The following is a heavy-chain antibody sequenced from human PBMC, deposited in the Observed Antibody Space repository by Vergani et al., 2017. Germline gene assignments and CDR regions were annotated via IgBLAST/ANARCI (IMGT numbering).Heavy chain of an antibody. J-gene: IGHJ4*02. CDR1: GGSFSGYY. CDR3: ARDQGYCSSTSCYYFDY. Sequence: QVQLQQWGAGLLKPSETLSLTCAVYGGSFSGYYWSWIRQPPGKGLEWIGEINHSGSTNYNPSLKSRVTISVDTSKNQFSLKLSSVTAADTAVYYCARDQGYCSSTSCYYFDYWGQGTLVTVSS. CDR2: INHSGST. D-gene: IGHD2-2*01. V-gene: IGHV4-34*01.